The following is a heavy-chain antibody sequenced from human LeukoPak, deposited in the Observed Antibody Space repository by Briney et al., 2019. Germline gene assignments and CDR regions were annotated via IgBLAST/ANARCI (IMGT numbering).Heavy chain of an antibody. CDR3: TRESGPYCPFGY. CDR1: GSSITSTNW. CDR2: ISLTGRT. V-gene: IGHV4-4*02. D-gene: IGHD1-26*01. Sequence: SGTLSLTCGVSGSSITSTNWWSWVRQPPGQGLEWIGEISLTGRTNYNPSLIGRVIMSLDESRNQLSLTLTSVTAADTAMYYCTRESGPYCPFGYWGQGTLVVVPS. J-gene: IGHJ4*02.